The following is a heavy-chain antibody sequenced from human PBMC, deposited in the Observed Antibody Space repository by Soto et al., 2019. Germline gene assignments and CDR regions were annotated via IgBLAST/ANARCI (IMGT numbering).Heavy chain of an antibody. J-gene: IGHJ6*02. V-gene: IGHV4-31*03. Sequence: QVQLQESGPGLVKPSQTLSLTCTVSGGSVSSGGYYWSWIRQHPGKGLEWIGYIYYSGSTYYNPSHKSRVTISVDTSKNQFSLKLSSVTAADTAVYYCARSAYGSGISGMDVWGQGTTVTVSS. CDR1: GGSVSSGGYY. CDR3: ARSAYGSGISGMDV. CDR2: IYYSGST. D-gene: IGHD3-10*01.